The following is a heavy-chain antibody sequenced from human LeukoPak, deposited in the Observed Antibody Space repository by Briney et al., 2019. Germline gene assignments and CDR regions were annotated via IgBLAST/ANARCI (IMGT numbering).Heavy chain of an antibody. V-gene: IGHV1-69*13. CDR1: GGTFSSYA. J-gene: IGHJ6*02. CDR2: IIPIFGTA. D-gene: IGHD3-22*01. CDR3: ARDLDSRVWEDYYGMDV. Sequence: GSSVKVSCKASGGTFSSYAISWVRQAPGQGLEWMGGIIPIFGTANYAQKFQGRVTITADESTSTAYMELSSLRSEDTAVYYCARDLDSRVWEDYYGMDVWGQGTTVTVSS.